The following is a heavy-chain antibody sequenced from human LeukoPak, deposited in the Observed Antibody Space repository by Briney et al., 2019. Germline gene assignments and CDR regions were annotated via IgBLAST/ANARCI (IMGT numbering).Heavy chain of an antibody. J-gene: IGHJ5*02. CDR2: IYYTGNT. CDR3: ARDRLQLQS. Sequence: SETLSLTCTVSGGSISSYYWNWIRLPPGKGLEWIGYIYYTGNTNYNPSLKSRVTISVDTSKNQFSLKLSSVTAADTAVYYCARDRLQLQSWGQGTLVTVSS. V-gene: IGHV4-59*01. D-gene: IGHD5-24*01. CDR1: GGSISSYY.